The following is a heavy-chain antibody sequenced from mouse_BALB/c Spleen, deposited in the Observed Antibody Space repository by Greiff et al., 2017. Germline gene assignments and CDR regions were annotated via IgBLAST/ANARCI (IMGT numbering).Heavy chain of an antibody. J-gene: IGHJ4*01. D-gene: IGHD2-14*01. CDR2: IWSDGST. V-gene: IGHV2-6-2*01. CDR1: GFSLTSYG. CDR3: ARQNYRYDDAMDY. Sequence: VAPSQSLSITCTVSGFSLTSYGVHWVRQPPGKGLEWLVVIWSDGSTTYNSALKSRLSISKDNSKSQVFLKMNSLQTDDTAMSYCARQNYRYDDAMDYWGQGTSVTVSS.